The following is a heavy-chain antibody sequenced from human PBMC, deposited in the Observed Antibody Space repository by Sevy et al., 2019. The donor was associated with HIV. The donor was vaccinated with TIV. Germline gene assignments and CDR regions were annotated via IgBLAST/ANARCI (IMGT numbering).Heavy chain of an antibody. CDR3: ARGKSGYGYALNY. CDR2: IYSDGTT. CDR1: GFTVNSNY. V-gene: IGHV3-66*01. D-gene: IGHD5-18*01. Sequence: GGSLRLSCAASGFTVNSNYMTWVRQAPGKGLEGVSVIYSDGTTYHADSVKDRFTISRDNSKNTLYLHMNSLRAEDTAVYYCARGKSGYGYALNYWGQGTLVTVSS. J-gene: IGHJ4*02.